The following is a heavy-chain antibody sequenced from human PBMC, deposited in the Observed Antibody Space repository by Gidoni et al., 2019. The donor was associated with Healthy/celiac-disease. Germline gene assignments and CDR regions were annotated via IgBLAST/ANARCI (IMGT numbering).Heavy chain of an antibody. CDR3: ARVYYGDYVRPTYYYYGMDV. J-gene: IGHJ6*02. D-gene: IGHD4-17*01. V-gene: IGHV3-48*04. CDR2: ISSSSSTI. Sequence: EVQLVESGGGLVQTGGPLRLSCAASGFTFSGYSLTWVRQAPGKGLEWVSYISSSSSTIYYADSVKGRFTISRDNAKNSLYLQMNSLRAEDTAVYYCARVYYGDYVRPTYYYYGMDVWGQGTTVTVSS. CDR1: GFTFSGYS.